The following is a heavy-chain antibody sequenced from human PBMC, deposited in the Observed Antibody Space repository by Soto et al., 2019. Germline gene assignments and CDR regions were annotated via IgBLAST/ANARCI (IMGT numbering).Heavy chain of an antibody. V-gene: IGHV1-3*01. J-gene: IGHJ4*02. CDR1: GYTFTSYT. D-gene: IGHD3-22*01. CDR2: INAGNGKA. CDR3: ARAPRRLYDSSGYPTLSLAFDY. Sequence: GASVKVSCKASGYTFTSYTIHWVRQAPGQRPEWMGWINAGNGKAKYSPRIQDRVNITRDTSASTAYMELSSLRSEDTAVYYCARAPRRLYDSSGYPTLSLAFDYWGQGTLVTVSS.